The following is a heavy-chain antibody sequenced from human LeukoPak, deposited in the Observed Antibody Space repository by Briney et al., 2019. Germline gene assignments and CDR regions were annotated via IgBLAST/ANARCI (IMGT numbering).Heavy chain of an antibody. V-gene: IGHV1-8*01. CDR2: INPNSGNT. Sequence: ASVKVSCTASGSTFTSYDINWVRQPTGQGLEWMGWINPNSGNTGYAQKFQGRVTMTRNTSISTAYMELSSLRSEDTAVYYCARGRSCGGDCYQYYFDYWGQGTLVTVSS. D-gene: IGHD2-21*02. CDR3: ARGRSCGGDCYQYYFDY. CDR1: GSTFTSYD. J-gene: IGHJ4*02.